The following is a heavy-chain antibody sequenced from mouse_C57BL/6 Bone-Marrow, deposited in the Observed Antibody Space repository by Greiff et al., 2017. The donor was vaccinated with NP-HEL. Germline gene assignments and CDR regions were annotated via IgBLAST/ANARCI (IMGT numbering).Heavy chain of an antibody. CDR1: GYPFTGYW. V-gene: IGHV1-9*01. CDR3: ARDLGPDYLDY. D-gene: IGHD4-1*01. J-gene: IGHJ2*01. Sequence: QVQLKESGAELMKPGASVKLSCKATGYPFTGYWLEWVKQRPGHGLEWIGEILPGSGSTNYIEKFKGKSTFTADTSSNTAYMQRSSLTTEDSAIYYCARDLGPDYLDYWGQGTTLTVSS. CDR2: ILPGSGST.